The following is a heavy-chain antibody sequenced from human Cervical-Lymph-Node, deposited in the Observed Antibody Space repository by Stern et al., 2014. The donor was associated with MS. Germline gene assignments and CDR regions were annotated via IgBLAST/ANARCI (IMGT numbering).Heavy chain of an antibody. CDR2: IYHTGHT. V-gene: IGHV4-31*03. CDR1: GGSINSDGYY. D-gene: IGHD1-14*01. CDR3: ARAWYDTKPFDY. Sequence: QVQLQESGPQLVKSSQTLSLTCTVSGGSINSDGYYWGWIRQHPGKGLEWIGYIYHTGHTYYNPSLESRLTISLDTSKNHFSLMLTSVTAADTAVYYCARAWYDTKPFDYWGQGTLVIVSS. J-gene: IGHJ4*02.